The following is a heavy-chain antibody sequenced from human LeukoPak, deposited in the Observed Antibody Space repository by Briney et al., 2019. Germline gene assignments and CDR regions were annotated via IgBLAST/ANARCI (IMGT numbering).Heavy chain of an antibody. CDR1: GGSFSGDY. CDR3: ARGGCSSTSCYAFDY. Sequence: SETLSLTCAVYGGSFSGDYWSWIRQPPGKGLELNGEINHSGSTNYNPSLKSRVTISVDTSKDQFSLKLSSVTAADTAVYYCARGGCSSTSCYAFDYWGQGTLVTVSS. CDR2: INHSGST. J-gene: IGHJ4*02. D-gene: IGHD2-2*01. V-gene: IGHV4-34*01.